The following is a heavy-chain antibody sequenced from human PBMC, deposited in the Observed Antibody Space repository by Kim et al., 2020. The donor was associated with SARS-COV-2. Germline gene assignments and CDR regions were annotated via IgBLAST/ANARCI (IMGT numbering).Heavy chain of an antibody. CDR3: ARRSESARGAFDI. D-gene: IGHD3-10*01. V-gene: IGHV4-39*01. Sequence: SHPSLQIRVTISVDTAKNQFSLKLGSVTAADTAVYYCARRSESARGAFDIWGQGKMVTVSS. J-gene: IGHJ3*02.